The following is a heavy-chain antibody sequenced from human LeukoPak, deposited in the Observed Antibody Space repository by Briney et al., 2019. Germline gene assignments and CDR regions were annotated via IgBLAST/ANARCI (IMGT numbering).Heavy chain of an antibody. Sequence: GASVKVSCKASGYTFTGHYMHWVRQAPGQGLEWMGRINPNSGGANYAQKFQGRVTMTRDTSISTAYMELSRLRSDDTAVYYCARDREVGSTDDAFDIWGQGTRVIVSS. V-gene: IGHV1-2*06. J-gene: IGHJ3*02. CDR2: INPNSGGA. D-gene: IGHD1-26*01. CDR1: GYTFTGHY. CDR3: ARDREVGSTDDAFDI.